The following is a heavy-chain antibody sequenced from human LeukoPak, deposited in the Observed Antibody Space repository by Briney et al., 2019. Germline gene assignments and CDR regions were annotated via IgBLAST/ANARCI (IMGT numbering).Heavy chain of an antibody. D-gene: IGHD6-13*01. CDR1: GYTFIVYG. V-gene: IGHV1-69*13. J-gene: IGHJ4*02. CDR3: ATWDGKSWSWDY. Sequence: SVKVSCKASGYTFIVYGVSWARQAPGQRLEWMGGIIPIFGTANYAQKFQGRVTITADESTSTAYMELSSLRSEDTAVYYCATWDGKSWSWDYWGQGTLVTVSS. CDR2: IIPIFGTA.